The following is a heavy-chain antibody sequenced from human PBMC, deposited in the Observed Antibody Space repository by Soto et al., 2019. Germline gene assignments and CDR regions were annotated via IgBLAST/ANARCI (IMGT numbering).Heavy chain of an antibody. D-gene: IGHD3-22*01. Sequence: EVQLVESGGGLVKPGGSLRLSCAASGFTFSSYSMNWVRQAPGKGLEWVSSISSSSSYIYYADSVKGRVTISRDNAKNSLYLQMNSPRAEEGAVYYCARHRPYYYDSSGYYFGYYGMDVGGRGPTVTVSS. CDR1: GFTFSSYS. CDR3: ARHRPYYYDSSGYYFGYYGMDV. CDR2: ISSSSSYI. V-gene: IGHV3-21*01. J-gene: IGHJ6*02.